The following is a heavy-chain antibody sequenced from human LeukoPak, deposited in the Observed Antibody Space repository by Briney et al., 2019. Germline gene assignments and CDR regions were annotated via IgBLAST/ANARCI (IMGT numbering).Heavy chain of an antibody. J-gene: IGHJ4*02. V-gene: IGHV3-23*01. CDR1: GFTFSSYA. Sequence: AGGSLRLSCAASGFTFSSYAMSWVRQAPGKGLEWVSTISGSGGSTFYADSVKGRFTISRDNSKNTLYLQMNSLRAEDTAVYYCAKDREVTNGYYFDYWGQGTLVTVSS. D-gene: IGHD2-8*01. CDR3: AKDREVTNGYYFDY. CDR2: ISGSGGST.